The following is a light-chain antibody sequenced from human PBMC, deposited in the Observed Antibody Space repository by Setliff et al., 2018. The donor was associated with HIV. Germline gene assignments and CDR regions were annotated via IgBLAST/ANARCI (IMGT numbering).Light chain of an antibody. V-gene: IGLV2-11*01. CDR1: SSDVGFFNY. CDR3: TSYTTSSTVV. Sequence: QSALTQPRSVSGSRGQSVTISCTGTSSDVGFFNYVSWYQQHPGKAPKLMIYEVNKRPSGVPDRFSGSKSGNTASLTISGLQAEDEADYYCTSYTTSSTVVFGGGTK. J-gene: IGLJ2*01. CDR2: EVN.